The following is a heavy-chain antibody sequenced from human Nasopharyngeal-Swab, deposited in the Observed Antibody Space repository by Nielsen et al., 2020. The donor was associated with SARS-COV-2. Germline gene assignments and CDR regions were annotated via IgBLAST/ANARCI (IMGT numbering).Heavy chain of an antibody. CDR3: ARVTLGEDSYGDNWFDP. D-gene: IGHD5-18*01. J-gene: IGHJ5*02. Sequence: WIRQPPGKGLEWIGSIYHSGSTCYNPSLKSRVTMSVDTSKNQFSLKLSSVTAADTAVYYCARVTLGEDSYGDNWFDPWGQGTLVTVSS. CDR2: IYHSGST. V-gene: IGHV4-38-2*02.